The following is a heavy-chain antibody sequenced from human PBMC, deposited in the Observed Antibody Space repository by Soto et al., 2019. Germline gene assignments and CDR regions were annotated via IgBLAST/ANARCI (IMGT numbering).Heavy chain of an antibody. CDR3: ARVYSHGLNWFDP. J-gene: IGHJ5*02. Sequence: QEQLVESGGGVVQPGRSLRLSCAASGFTFSSYAMHWVRQAPGKGLEWVAVISYDGNNKYYADSVKGRFTISRDNSKNALYLQMNSLRAEDTGVYYCARVYSHGLNWFDPWGQGTLVTVSS. D-gene: IGHD4-4*01. CDR2: ISYDGNNK. V-gene: IGHV3-30-3*01. CDR1: GFTFSSYA.